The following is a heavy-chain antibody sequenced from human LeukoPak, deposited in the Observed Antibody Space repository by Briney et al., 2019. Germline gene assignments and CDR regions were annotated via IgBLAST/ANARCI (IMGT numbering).Heavy chain of an antibody. CDR3: ARAAAAMVTGWYFDL. CDR1: GYTFTGYY. V-gene: IGHV1-2*02. J-gene: IGHJ2*01. D-gene: IGHD5-18*01. CDR2: INPNSGGT. Sequence: ASVTVSCKASGYTFTGYYMHWVRQAPGQGLEWMGWINPNSGGTNYAQKFQGRVTMTRDTSISTAYMELSRLRSDDTAVYYCARAAAAMVTGWYFDLWGRGTLVTVSS.